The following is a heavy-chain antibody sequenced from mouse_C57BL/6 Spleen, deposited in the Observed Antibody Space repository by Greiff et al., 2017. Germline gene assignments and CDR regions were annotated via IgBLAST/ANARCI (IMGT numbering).Heavy chain of an antibody. CDR3: TRGQLGRNAMDY. CDR2: ISSGGDYI. Sequence: EVNVVESGEGLVKPGGSLKLSCAASGFTFSSYAMSLVRQTPEKRLEWVAYISSGGDYIYYADTVKGRFTISRDNARNTLYLQMSSLKSEDTAMYYCTRGQLGRNAMDYWGQGTSVTVSS. D-gene: IGHD4-1*02. V-gene: IGHV5-9-1*02. CDR1: GFTFSSYA. J-gene: IGHJ4*01.